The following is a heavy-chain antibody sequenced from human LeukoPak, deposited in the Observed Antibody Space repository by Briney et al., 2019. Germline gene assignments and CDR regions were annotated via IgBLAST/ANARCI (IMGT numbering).Heavy chain of an antibody. CDR3: ARVLGDYVWGSYRYQSHFDY. J-gene: IGHJ4*02. D-gene: IGHD3-16*02. Sequence: ASVKVSCKASGYTFTSYGISWVRQAPGQGLEWMGWISAYNGNTNYAQKLQGRVTMTTDTSTSTAYMELRSLRSDDTAVYYCARVLGDYVWGSYRYQSHFDYWGQGTLVTVSS. CDR2: ISAYNGNT. CDR1: GYTFTSYG. V-gene: IGHV1-18*01.